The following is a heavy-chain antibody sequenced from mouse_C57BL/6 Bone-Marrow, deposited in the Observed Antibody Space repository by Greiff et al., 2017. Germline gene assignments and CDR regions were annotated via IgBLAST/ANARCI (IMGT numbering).Heavy chain of an antibody. J-gene: IGHJ3*01. CDR2: INPSSGYT. CDR1: GYTFTSYT. D-gene: IGHD1-1*01. CDR3: ARDYGTLAWFAY. V-gene: IGHV1-4*01. Sequence: QVQLKQSGAELARPGASVKMSCKASGYTFTSYTMHWVKQRPGQGLEWIGYINPSSGYTKYNQKFKDKATLTADKSSSTAYMQLSSLTSEDSAVYDWARDYGTLAWFAYWGQGSLVTVSA.